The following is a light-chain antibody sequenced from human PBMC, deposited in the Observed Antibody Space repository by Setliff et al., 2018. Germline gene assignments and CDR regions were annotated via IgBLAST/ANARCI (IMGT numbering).Light chain of an antibody. V-gene: IGLV2-23*02. J-gene: IGLJ1*01. CDR1: NNGVGAYNY. CDR3: CSYAGGSTDV. CDR2: DVS. Sequence: QSALTQPASVSGSPGQSVTISCTGTNNGVGAYNYVSWYQQHPGKAPKFMIYDVSKRSSGASDRFSGSKSGNTASLTISGLQAEDEADYYCCSYAGGSTDVFGTGTKGTV.